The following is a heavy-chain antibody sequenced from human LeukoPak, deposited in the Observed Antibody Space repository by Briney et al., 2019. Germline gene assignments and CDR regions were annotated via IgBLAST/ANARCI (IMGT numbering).Heavy chain of an antibody. CDR2: ISAYNGNT. D-gene: IGHD6-13*01. CDR1: GYTFTSYG. CDR3: ARDLQQLVEGYYYYYMDV. J-gene: IGHJ6*03. V-gene: IGHV1-18*01. Sequence: ASVKVSCKASGYTFTSYGISWVRQAPGQGLEWMGWISAYNGNTNYAQKPQGRVTMTTDTSTSTAYMELRSLRSDDTAVYYCARDLQQLVEGYYYYYMDVWGKGTTVTVSS.